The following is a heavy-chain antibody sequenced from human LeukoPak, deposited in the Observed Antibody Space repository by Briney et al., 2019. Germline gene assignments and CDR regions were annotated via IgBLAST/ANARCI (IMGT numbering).Heavy chain of an antibody. Sequence: GGSLRLSCAASGFTFTNYEMSWVRQAPGKGLEWLSSISGSGDSVFYADSVKGRFTISRDNAKNSLYLQMNSLRAEDTAVYFCARDGYTSGWFVWGQGTMVTVSS. CDR3: ARDGYTSGWFV. CDR2: ISGSGDSV. J-gene: IGHJ3*01. CDR1: GFTFTNYE. D-gene: IGHD6-19*01. V-gene: IGHV3-23*01.